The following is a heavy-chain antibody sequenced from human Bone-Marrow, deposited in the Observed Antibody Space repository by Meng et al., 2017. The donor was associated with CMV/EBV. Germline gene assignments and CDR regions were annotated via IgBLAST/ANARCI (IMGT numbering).Heavy chain of an antibody. CDR1: GFTFSSYG. D-gene: IGHD2-15*01. CDR3: ARRNVGGSRWFDP. CDR2: IWYDGSNK. Sequence: GGSLRLSCAASGFTFSSYGMHWVRQAPGKGLEWVAVIWYDGSNKYYADSVKGRFTISRDNSKNTLYLQMNSLRAEDTAVYYCARRNVGGSRWFDPWGQGTLVTVSS. V-gene: IGHV3-33*01. J-gene: IGHJ5*02.